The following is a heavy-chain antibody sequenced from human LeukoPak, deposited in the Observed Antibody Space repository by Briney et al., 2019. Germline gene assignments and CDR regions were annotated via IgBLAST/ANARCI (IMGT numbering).Heavy chain of an antibody. Sequence: GGSLRLSCAASGFTFSSYWMNWVRQAPGKGLEWVANIKQDGNEKYYVDSVKGRFTISRDNAKNSLYLQMNSLRAEDTAVYYCARDRLTGGYGMDVWGQGTTVTVSS. V-gene: IGHV3-7*01. CDR3: ARDRLTGGYGMDV. CDR1: GFTFSSYW. D-gene: IGHD7-27*01. CDR2: IKQDGNEK. J-gene: IGHJ6*02.